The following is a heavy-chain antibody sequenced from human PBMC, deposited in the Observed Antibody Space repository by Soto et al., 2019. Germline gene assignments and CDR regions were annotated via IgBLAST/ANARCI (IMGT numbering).Heavy chain of an antibody. Sequence: PGGSLRLSCAASGFTFSSYGMHWVRQAPGKGLEWVAVISYDGSNKYYADSVKGRFTISRDNSKNTLYLQMSSLRSEDTAVYYCARVHRYWYFDLWGRGTLVTVSS. CDR3: ARVHRYWYFDL. V-gene: IGHV3-30*03. CDR1: GFTFSSYG. CDR2: ISYDGSNK. J-gene: IGHJ2*01.